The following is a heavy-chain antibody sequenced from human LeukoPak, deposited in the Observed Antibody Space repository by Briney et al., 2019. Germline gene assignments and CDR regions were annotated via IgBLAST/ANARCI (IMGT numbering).Heavy chain of an antibody. V-gene: IGHV4-34*01. Sequence: SETLSLTCAVYGGSFSGYYWSWIRQPPGKGLEWIGEINHSGSTNYNPSLKSRVTISVDTSKNQFSLKLSSVTAADTAVYYCARRRVGATRGYYYYMDVWGKGTTVTVSS. CDR3: ARRRVGATRGYYYYMDV. J-gene: IGHJ6*03. CDR1: GGSFSGYY. D-gene: IGHD1-26*01. CDR2: INHSGST.